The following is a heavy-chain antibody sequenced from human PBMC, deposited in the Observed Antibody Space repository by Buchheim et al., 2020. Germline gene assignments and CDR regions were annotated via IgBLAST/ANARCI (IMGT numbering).Heavy chain of an antibody. CDR1: GYSFTNYW. J-gene: IGHJ4*02. CDR2: IYPGDSST. CDR3: ARARGYCSSSSCYDFDY. Sequence: EVHLVQSGAEVKKPGESLRISCKPSGYSFTNYWIAWVRQMPGKGLEWMAMIYPGDSSTKYSPSFQGQVTISADKSINTAYVQWSSLKASDTAMYFCARARGYCSSSSCYDFDYWGQGT. V-gene: IGHV5-51*01. D-gene: IGHD2-2*01.